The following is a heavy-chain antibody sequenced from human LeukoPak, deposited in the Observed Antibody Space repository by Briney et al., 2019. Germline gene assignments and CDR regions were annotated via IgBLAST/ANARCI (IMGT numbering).Heavy chain of an antibody. V-gene: IGHV3-48*03. J-gene: IGHJ6*02. CDR2: ISTSGSYI. CDR3: ARDNYYSVMDV. CDR1: GFTFSSYE. Sequence: PGGSLRLSCAASGFTFSSYEMNWVRQAPGKGLECVSYISTSGSYIYHADSVKGRFTISRDNAKNSLYLQMNSLRAEDTAVYYCARDNYYSVMDVWGQGTTVTVSS.